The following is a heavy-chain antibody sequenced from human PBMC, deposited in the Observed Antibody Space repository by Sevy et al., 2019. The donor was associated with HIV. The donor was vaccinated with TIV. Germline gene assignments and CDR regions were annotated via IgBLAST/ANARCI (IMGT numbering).Heavy chain of an antibody. CDR3: AKDRNTGIAAAGTPFDY. J-gene: IGHJ4*02. V-gene: IGHV3-30*18. CDR2: ISYDGSNK. CDR1: GFTFSSYG. Sequence: GWSLRLSCAASGFTFSSYGMHWVRQAPGKGLEWVAVISYDGSNKYYADSVKGRFTISRDNSKNTLYLQMNSLRAEDTAGYYCAKDRNTGIAAAGTPFDYWGQGTLVTVSS. D-gene: IGHD6-13*01.